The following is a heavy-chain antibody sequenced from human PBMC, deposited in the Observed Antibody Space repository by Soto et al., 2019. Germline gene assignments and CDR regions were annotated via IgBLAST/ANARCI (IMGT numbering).Heavy chain of an antibody. D-gene: IGHD6-19*01. CDR2: ISAYNGNT. J-gene: IGHJ6*04. Sequence: GASVKVSCKASGYTFTSYGISWVRQAPGQGLEWMGWISAYNGNTNYAQKLQGRVTMTTDTSTSTAYMELRSLRSDDTAVYYCARGGYYNSSGSRNYQYYGMNVWGKGTTVTVSS. V-gene: IGHV1-18*01. CDR3: ARGGYYNSSGSRNYQYYGMNV. CDR1: GYTFTSYG.